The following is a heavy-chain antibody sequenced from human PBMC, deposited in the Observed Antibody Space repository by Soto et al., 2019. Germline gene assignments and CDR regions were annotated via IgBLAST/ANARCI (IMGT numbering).Heavy chain of an antibody. D-gene: IGHD1-26*01. J-gene: IGHJ6*02. CDR2: IIPIFGTA. V-gene: IGHV1-69*13. CDR1: GGTFSSYA. CDR3: ARRSGSDYLDYYYYGMDV. Sequence: SVKVSCKASGGTFSSYAISWVRQAPGQGLEWMGGIIPIFGTANYAQKFQGRVTITADESTSTAYMELSSLRSEDTAVYYCARRSGSDYLDYYYYGMDVWGQGTTVTVSS.